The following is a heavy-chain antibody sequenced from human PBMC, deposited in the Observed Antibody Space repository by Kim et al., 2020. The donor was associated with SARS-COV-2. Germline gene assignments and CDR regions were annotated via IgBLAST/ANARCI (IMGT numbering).Heavy chain of an antibody. Sequence: SETLSLTCAVYGGSFSGYYWSWIRQPPGKGLEWIGEINHSGSTNYNPSLKSRVTISVDTSKNQFSLKLSSVTAADTAVSYCSSRAIVVVPAAPDAFDIWG. CDR1: GGSFSGYY. J-gene: IGHJ3*02. CDR2: INHSGST. V-gene: IGHV4-34*01. CDR3: SSRAIVVVPAAPDAFDI. D-gene: IGHD2-2*01.